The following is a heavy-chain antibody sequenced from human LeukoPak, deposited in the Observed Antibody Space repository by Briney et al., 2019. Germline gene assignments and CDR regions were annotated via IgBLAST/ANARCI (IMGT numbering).Heavy chain of an antibody. Sequence: PGRSLRLSCAASGFTFSSYWMHWVRQAPGKGLVWVSRINSDGSSTSYADSVKGRFTISRDNAKNSLYLQMNSLRAEDTAVYYCARSPSMGATPGFDYWGQGTLVTVSS. CDR3: ARSPSMGATPGFDY. J-gene: IGHJ4*02. D-gene: IGHD1-26*01. CDR2: INSDGSST. CDR1: GFTFSSYW. V-gene: IGHV3-74*01.